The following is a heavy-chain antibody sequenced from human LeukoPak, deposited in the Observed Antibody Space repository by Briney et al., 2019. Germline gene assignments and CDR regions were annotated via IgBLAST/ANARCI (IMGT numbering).Heavy chain of an antibody. V-gene: IGHV3-7*04. J-gene: IGHJ4*02. CDR2: IKQDGSEK. CDR1: GFTFSSYA. Sequence: GGSLRLSCAASGFTFSSYAMHRVRQAPGKGLEWVANIKQDGSEKNYVDSVKGRFTISRDNAKNSLYLQMNSLRVEDTAVYYCARASAWSLFDYWGQGTLVTVSS. D-gene: IGHD6-19*01. CDR3: ARASAWSLFDY.